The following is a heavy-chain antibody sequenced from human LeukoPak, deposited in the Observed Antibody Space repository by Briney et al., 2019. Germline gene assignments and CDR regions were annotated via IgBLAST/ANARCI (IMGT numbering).Heavy chain of an antibody. CDR1: GFTSSSYG. CDR3: AKGGRSAFDI. CDR2: ISYDGSNK. V-gene: IGHV3-30*18. J-gene: IGHJ3*02. Sequence: GRSLRLSCAASGFTSSSYGMHWVRQAPGKGLEWVAVISYDGSNKYYADSVKGRFTISRDNSKNTLYLQMNSLRAEDTAVYYCAKGGRSAFDIWGQGTMVTVSS. D-gene: IGHD1-14*01.